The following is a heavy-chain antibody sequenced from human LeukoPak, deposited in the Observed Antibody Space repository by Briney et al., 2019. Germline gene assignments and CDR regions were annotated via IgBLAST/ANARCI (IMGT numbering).Heavy chain of an antibody. CDR3: ASIAVAGKSFDY. CDR1: GYTFTSYY. D-gene: IGHD6-19*01. Sequence: ASVKVSCKASGYTFTSYYMHWVRQAPGQGLEWMGITNPSGGSTSYAQKFQGRVTMTRDTSTSTVYMELSSLRSEDTAVYYCASIAVAGKSFDYWGQGTLVTVSS. J-gene: IGHJ4*02. V-gene: IGHV1-46*03. CDR2: TNPSGGST.